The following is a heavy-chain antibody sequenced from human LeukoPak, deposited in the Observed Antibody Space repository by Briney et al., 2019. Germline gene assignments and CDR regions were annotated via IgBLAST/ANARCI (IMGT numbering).Heavy chain of an antibody. CDR3: ATDAVGDSWSDY. J-gene: IGHJ4*02. V-gene: IGHV3-7*01. CDR1: GFTFSSYW. Sequence: AGGSLRLSCLASGFTFSSYWMSWVRQAQGEGREWLANIKQDGSQTYYVDSVKGRFTISRDNAKNSLNLQMNSLRAGDTAVYYCATDAVGDSWSDYWGQGTLVTVSS. D-gene: IGHD6-13*01. CDR2: IKQDGSQT.